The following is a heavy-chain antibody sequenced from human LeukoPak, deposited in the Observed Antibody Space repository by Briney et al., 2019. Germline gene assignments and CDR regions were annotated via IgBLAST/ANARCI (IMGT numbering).Heavy chain of an antibody. CDR3: ARVGKQSSSWYPYYFDY. CDR1: GGSISSYY. D-gene: IGHD6-13*01. V-gene: IGHV4-59*01. J-gene: IGHJ4*02. CDR2: IYYSGST. Sequence: SETLSLTCTVSGGSISSYYWSWIRQPPGKGLEWIGYIYYSGSTNYNPSLKSRVTISVDTSKNQFSLKLSSVTAAGTAVYYCARVGKQSSSWYPYYFDYWGQGTLVTVSS.